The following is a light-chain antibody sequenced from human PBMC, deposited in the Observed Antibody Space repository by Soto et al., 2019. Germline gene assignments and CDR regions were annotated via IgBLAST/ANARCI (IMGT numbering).Light chain of an antibody. CDR3: QQYGTSRT. CDR2: SAS. CDR1: QSISDT. Sequence: EIVMTQSPATLSVSPGGRATLSCRASQSISDTLAWYQQKPGQAPRLLIYSASRGAAGFPARFSGSGSGTDFTLTISSLQSEDFAVYYCQQYGTSRTFGQGTKVDIK. V-gene: IGKV3-15*01. J-gene: IGKJ1*01.